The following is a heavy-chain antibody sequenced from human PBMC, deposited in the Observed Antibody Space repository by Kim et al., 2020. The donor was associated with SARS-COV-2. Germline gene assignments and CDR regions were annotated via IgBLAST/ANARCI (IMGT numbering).Heavy chain of an antibody. J-gene: IGHJ5*02. D-gene: IGHD3-10*01. V-gene: IGHV4-34*01. CDR1: GGSFSGYY. Sequence: SETLSLTCAVYGGSFSGYYWSWIRQPPGKGLEWIGEINHSGSTNYNPSLKSRVTISVDTSKNQFSLKLSSVTAADTAVYYCARDLLWFGELPGPTFDPWG. CDR2: INHSGST. CDR3: ARDLLWFGELPGPTFDP.